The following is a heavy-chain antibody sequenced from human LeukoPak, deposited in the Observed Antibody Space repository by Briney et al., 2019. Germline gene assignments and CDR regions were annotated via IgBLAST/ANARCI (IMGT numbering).Heavy chain of an antibody. J-gene: IGHJ4*02. D-gene: IGHD2-21*01. CDR3: VRESYSRGDFN. CDR2: IRQDGIEK. Sequence: GGSLRLSCAGSGFTFSSSWMTWVRRAPGKGLEWVANIRQDGIEKYHVDSVRGRFTISRDNAKNSLYLQMNSLTAEDTAVYYCVRESYSRGDFNWGQGTLVSVSS. V-gene: IGHV3-7*01. CDR1: GFTFSSSW.